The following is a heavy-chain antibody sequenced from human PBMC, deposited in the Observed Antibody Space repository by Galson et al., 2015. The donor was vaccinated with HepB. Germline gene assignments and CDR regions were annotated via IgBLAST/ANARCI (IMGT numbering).Heavy chain of an antibody. J-gene: IGHJ4*02. CDR2: ISYDGSNK. Sequence: SLRLSCAASGFTFSSYGMHWVRQAPGKGLEWVAVISYDGSNKYYADSVKGRFTISRDNSKNTLYLQMNSLRAEDTAVYYCAKDLGITGTKTFLDYWGQGTLVTVSS. D-gene: IGHD1-7*01. V-gene: IGHV3-30*18. CDR1: GFTFSSYG. CDR3: AKDLGITGTKTFLDY.